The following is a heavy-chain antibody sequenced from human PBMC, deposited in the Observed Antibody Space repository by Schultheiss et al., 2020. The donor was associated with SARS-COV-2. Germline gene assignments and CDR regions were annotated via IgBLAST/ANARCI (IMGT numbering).Heavy chain of an antibody. V-gene: IGHV3-23*01. CDR1: GFTFSSYA. D-gene: IGHD3-22*01. CDR3: VFLNYYDSSGYYLKYYYGMDV. Sequence: GGSLRLSCAASGFTFSSYAMSWVRQAPGKGLEWVSAISGSGGSTYYADSVKGRFTISRDNSKNTLYLQMNSLRAEDTAVYYCVFLNYYDSSGYYLKYYYGMDVWGQGTTVTVSS. CDR2: ISGSGGST. J-gene: IGHJ6*02.